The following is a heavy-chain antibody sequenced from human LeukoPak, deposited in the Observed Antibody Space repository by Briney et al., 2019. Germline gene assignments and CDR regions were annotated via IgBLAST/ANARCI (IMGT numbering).Heavy chain of an antibody. CDR1: GFTFSSYG. J-gene: IGHJ5*02. D-gene: IGHD3-10*01. CDR3: AKSLIFGSGSSTDFNWFDP. CDR2: ISGSGGRT. V-gene: IGHV3-23*01. Sequence: GGSLRLSCAASGFTFSSYGVSWVRQAPGKGLEWVSGISGSGGRTYYTDSVKGRFTVSRDNSKNTLYLQMNSLRAEDTAVYYCAKSLIFGSGSSTDFNWFDPWGQGTLVTVSS.